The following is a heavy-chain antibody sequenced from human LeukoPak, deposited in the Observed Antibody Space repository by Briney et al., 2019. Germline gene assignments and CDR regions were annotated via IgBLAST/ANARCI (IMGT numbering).Heavy chain of an antibody. CDR3: ATGSYYDILTGYHSAGSDHFYYYYMDV. CDR2: FDREEGET. Sequence: ASVKVSCKVSGYSLSELSMHWVRQAPGKGLEWMGGFDREEGETIYARKFQGRVTMTEDTSTDTAYMELSSLRSEDTALYYCATGSYYDILTGYHSAGSDHFYYYYMDVWGKGTTVTVSS. V-gene: IGHV1-24*01. D-gene: IGHD3-9*01. J-gene: IGHJ6*03. CDR1: GYSLSELS.